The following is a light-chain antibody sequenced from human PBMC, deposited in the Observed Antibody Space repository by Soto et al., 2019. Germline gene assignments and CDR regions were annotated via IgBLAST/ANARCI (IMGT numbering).Light chain of an antibody. CDR1: SSHV. Sequence: QSVLTQPASLSGSPGQSITISCTGTSSHVSWYQHHPGKAPKLMIYEGSEWPSGVSNRFSGSRSGNTASLTISGLQAEDEAYYYCCSYVGAVIFGGGTKLTVL. CDR3: CSYVGAVI. J-gene: IGLJ2*01. CDR2: EGS. V-gene: IGLV2-23*01.